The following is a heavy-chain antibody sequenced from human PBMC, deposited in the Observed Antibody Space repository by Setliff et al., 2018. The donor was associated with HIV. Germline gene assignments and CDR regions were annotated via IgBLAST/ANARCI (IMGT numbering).Heavy chain of an antibody. CDR3: ARDRRHEALRYYYYYMDV. CDR1: GGTFSSCA. CDR2: IIPTFGTA. D-gene: IGHD6-25*01. J-gene: IGHJ6*03. Sequence: GASVKVSCKTSGGTFSSCAISWVRQSPGQGLEWMGGIIPTFGTANYAQKFQGRLTIIADESSSTAYMELSSLTSEDTAVYYCARDRRHEALRYYYYYMDVWGKGTTVTVSS. V-gene: IGHV1-69*13.